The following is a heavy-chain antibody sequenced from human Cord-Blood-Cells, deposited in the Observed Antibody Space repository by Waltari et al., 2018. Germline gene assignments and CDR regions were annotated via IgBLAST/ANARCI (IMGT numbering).Heavy chain of an antibody. D-gene: IGHD6-19*01. CDR2: IYSGGST. CDR3: ARSGWYDDAFDI. CDR1: GFTVSSNY. J-gene: IGHJ3*02. V-gene: IGHV3-53*01. Sequence: SGFTVSSNYMSWVRQAPGKGLEWVSVIYSGGSTYYADSVKGRFTISRDNSKNTLYLQMNSLRAEDTAVYYCARSGWYDDAFDIWGQGTMVTVSS.